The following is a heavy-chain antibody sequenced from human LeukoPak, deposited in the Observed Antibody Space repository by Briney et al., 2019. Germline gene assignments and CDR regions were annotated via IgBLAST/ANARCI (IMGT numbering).Heavy chain of an antibody. Sequence: SQTLSLTCPVSSGSISSGVYYWSWIRQHPGKGLEWIGYIYYSGSTYYNPSLLSRVAISVDTSKNQFSLRLSSVTAADTAVYYCARARTRTNTPDYWGQGTLVTVSS. CDR3: ARARTRTNTPDY. J-gene: IGHJ4*02. CDR2: IYYSGST. V-gene: IGHV4-31*03. CDR1: SGSISSGVYY. D-gene: IGHD1-7*01.